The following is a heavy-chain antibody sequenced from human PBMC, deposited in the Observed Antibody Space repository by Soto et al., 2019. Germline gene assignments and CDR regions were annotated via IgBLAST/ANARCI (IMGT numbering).Heavy chain of an antibody. V-gene: IGHV3-64D*06. J-gene: IGHJ4*02. D-gene: IGHD1-26*01. CDR3: VKFTFYDSGSYFDY. CDR1: GLTFSSYA. CDR2: ISSNGGST. Sequence: GGSLRLSCTASGLTFSSYAMHWVRQAPGKGLEYVSAISSNGGSTYYADSVKGRFTISRDNSKNTLYLQMSSLRAEDTAVYYCVKFTFYDSGSYFDYWGQGTLVTVSS.